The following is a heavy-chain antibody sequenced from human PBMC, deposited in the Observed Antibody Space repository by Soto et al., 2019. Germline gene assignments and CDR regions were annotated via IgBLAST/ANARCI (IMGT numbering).Heavy chain of an antibody. J-gene: IGHJ6*02. V-gene: IGHV4-39*01. D-gene: IGHD6-6*01. CDR1: GGSISSSSYY. CDR2: IYYSGST. Sequence: PSETLSLTCTVSGGSISSSSYYWGWIRQPPGKGLEWIGSIYYSGSTYYNPSLKSRVTISVDTSKNQFSLKLSSVTAADTAVYYCAGEGHDFSSSSGVNYYYYGMDVWGQGTTVTVSS. CDR3: AGEGHDFSSSSGVNYYYYGMDV.